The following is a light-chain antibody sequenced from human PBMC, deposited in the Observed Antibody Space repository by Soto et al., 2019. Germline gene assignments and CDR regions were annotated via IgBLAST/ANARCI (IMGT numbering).Light chain of an antibody. CDR2: EAS. CDR3: QQYNNWPRT. J-gene: IGKJ5*01. Sequence: ESVLTRGPGTLSLSPGDRATLSCRASQRVSTFLAWYQQRPGQAPRLLISEASNRATGIPARFSGSGSGTEFTLTISNLQSEDLAVYYCQQYNNWPRTFGQGTRLEI. V-gene: IGKV3D-15*01. CDR1: QRVSTF.